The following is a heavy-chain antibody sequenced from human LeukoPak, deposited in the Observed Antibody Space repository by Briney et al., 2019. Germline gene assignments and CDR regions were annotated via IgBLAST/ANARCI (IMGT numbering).Heavy chain of an antibody. D-gene: IGHD3-22*01. CDR2: MNPNSGNT. J-gene: IGHJ4*02. Sequence: ASVKVSCKASGYTFTSYGISWVRQATGQGLEWMGWMNPNSGNTGYAQKFQGRVTITRNTSISTAYMELSSLRSEDTAVYYCARVPRGDEWLLGIGYWGQGTLVTVSS. V-gene: IGHV1-8*03. CDR3: ARVPRGDEWLLGIGY. CDR1: GYTFTSYG.